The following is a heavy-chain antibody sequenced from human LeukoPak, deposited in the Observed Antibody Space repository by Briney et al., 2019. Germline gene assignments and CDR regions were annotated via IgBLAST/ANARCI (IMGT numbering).Heavy chain of an antibody. Sequence: GASVKVSCKASGYTLTDYYMHWVRQAPGQGLEWMGCIGPDSGGTKSAQRFQGRVTMTRDTSITTVYMELIRLRSDDTAVYYCAREYYDSSGSKYAFDIWGQGTMVTVSS. CDR1: GYTLTDYY. D-gene: IGHD3-22*01. CDR2: IGPDSGGT. J-gene: IGHJ3*02. V-gene: IGHV1-2*02. CDR3: AREYYDSSGSKYAFDI.